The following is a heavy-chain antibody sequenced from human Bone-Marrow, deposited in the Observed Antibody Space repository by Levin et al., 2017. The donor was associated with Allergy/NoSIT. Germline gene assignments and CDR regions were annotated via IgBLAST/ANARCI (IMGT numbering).Heavy chain of an antibody. J-gene: IGHJ4*02. Sequence: GESLKISCAASGFTFSDYPIHWVRQAAGKGLEWVAVISYNENKKYYVDSVKGRFTISRDNSKNTVYMQMNSLRTEDTAVYYCARGPFLTGPDYWGQGTLVTVSS. D-gene: IGHD7-27*01. CDR2: ISYNENKK. V-gene: IGHV3-30*04. CDR3: ARGPFLTGPDY. CDR1: GFTFSDYP.